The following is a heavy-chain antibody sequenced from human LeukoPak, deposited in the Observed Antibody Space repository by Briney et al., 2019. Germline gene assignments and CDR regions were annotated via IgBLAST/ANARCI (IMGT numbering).Heavy chain of an antibody. Sequence: GGSLRLSCAASGFTFSNYWMSWVRQAPGKGLEWVSAISGSGGSTYYADSVKGRFTISRDNSKNTLYLQMNSLRAEDTAVYYCAKGIQLWFDHFDYWGQGTLVTVSS. CDR3: AKGIQLWFDHFDY. J-gene: IGHJ4*02. CDR2: ISGSGGST. CDR1: GFTFSNYW. D-gene: IGHD5-18*01. V-gene: IGHV3-23*01.